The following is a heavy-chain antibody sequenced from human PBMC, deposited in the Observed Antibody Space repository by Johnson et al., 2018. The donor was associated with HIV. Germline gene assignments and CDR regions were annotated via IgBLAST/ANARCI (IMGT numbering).Heavy chain of an antibody. CDR1: GFTFDDYG. V-gene: IGHV3-20*04. Sequence: VQLVESGGGVARPGGSLRLSCAASGFTFDDYGMSWVRQAPGKGLEWVSGIDWSGGRTGYADSVKGRFTISRDNAKKLLYLQMNSLRAEDTAVYYCARVPPFGTHPDGAFDIWGQGTMVTVSS. CDR3: ARVPPFGTHPDGAFDI. D-gene: IGHD1-1*01. J-gene: IGHJ3*02. CDR2: IDWSGGRT.